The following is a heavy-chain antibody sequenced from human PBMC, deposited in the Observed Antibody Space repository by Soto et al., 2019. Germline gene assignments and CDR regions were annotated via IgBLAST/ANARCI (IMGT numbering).Heavy chain of an antibody. V-gene: IGHV1-69*02. CDR1: GGTFSSYT. Sequence: QVQLVQSGAEVKKPGSSVKVSCKASGGTFSSYTISWVRQAPGQGLEWMGRIIPILGIANYAQKFQGRVTITADEFTSTAFMELSSLRSEDTAVYYCASIYCSSTSCYSNWYFELWGRGTLVTVSS. CDR2: IIPILGIA. CDR3: ASIYCSSTSCYSNWYFEL. D-gene: IGHD2-2*01. J-gene: IGHJ2*01.